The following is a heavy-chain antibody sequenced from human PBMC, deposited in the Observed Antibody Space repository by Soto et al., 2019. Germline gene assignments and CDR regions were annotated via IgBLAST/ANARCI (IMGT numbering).Heavy chain of an antibody. V-gene: IGHV3-64*01. CDR2: INTNGGTT. CDR1: GFTFSSYA. CDR3: AKDMRGSGSYYIYGMDV. J-gene: IGHJ6*02. Sequence: GGSLRLSCAASGFTFSSYAMHWVRQAPGKGLEYVSVINTNGGTTYYANYVKGRFTISRDNSKNTLYLQMNSLRDEDTAVYYCAKDMRGSGSYYIYGMDVWGQGTTVTVSS. D-gene: IGHD3-10*01.